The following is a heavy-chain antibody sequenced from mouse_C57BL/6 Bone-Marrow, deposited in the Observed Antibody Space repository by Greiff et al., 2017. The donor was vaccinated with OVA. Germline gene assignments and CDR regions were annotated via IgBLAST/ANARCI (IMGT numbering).Heavy chain of an antibody. Sequence: EVKLMESGGGLVQPGASLRLSCAASGFTFTDYYMSWVRQPPGKAPEWLALIRNKANGYTTEYNASVKGRFTISRDNSQNILYLQMHTQRAEDSATAYCVKAVSYGSSSAWFAYWGQGTLVTVSA. D-gene: IGHD1-1*01. V-gene: IGHV7-4*01. CDR1: GFTFTDYY. J-gene: IGHJ3*01. CDR3: VKAVSYGSSSAWFAY. CDR2: IRNKANGYTT.